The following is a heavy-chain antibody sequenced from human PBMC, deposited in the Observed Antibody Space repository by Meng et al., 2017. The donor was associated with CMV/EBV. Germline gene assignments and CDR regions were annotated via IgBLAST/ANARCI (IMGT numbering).Heavy chain of an antibody. D-gene: IGHD2-2*02. CDR3: ARSGYCSSTSCYTAYGMGV. Sequence: GGSLRLSCKGSGYSFTSYWIGWVRQMPGKGLEWMGIIYPGDSDTRYSPSFQGQVTISADKSISTAYLQWSSLKASDTAMYYCARSGYCSSTSCYTAYGMGVWGQGTTVTVSS. CDR2: IYPGDSDT. J-gene: IGHJ6*02. CDR1: GYSFTSYW. V-gene: IGHV5-51*01.